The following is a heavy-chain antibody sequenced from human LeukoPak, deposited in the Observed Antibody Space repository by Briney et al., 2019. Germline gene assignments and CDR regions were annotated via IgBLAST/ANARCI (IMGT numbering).Heavy chain of an antibody. J-gene: IGHJ4*02. CDR1: GFTVSSNY. CDR2: IYSGGST. Sequence: GGSLRLSCAASGFTVSSNYMSWVRQAPGKGLEWVSVIYSGGSTYYADSVKGRFTISRDNSKNTLYLQMNSLRAEDTAVYYCAREKSGVRGVIRHWGQGTLVTVSS. D-gene: IGHD3-10*01. CDR3: AREKSGVRGVIRH. V-gene: IGHV3-53*01.